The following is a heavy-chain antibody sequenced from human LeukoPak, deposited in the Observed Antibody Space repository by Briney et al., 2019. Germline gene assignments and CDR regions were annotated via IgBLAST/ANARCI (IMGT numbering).Heavy chain of an antibody. D-gene: IGHD4-23*01. Sequence: GGSLRLSCAASGFTFSTYEMNWFRQAPGRGLEWVSYISGTGNAIYYADSVKGRFTISRDNAKDSLYLQMNSLRAEDTAVYYCARDNSATPPYYYYYGMDVWGQGTTVTVSS. CDR1: GFTFSTYE. CDR3: ARDNSATPPYYYYYGMDV. V-gene: IGHV3-48*03. J-gene: IGHJ6*02. CDR2: ISGTGNAI.